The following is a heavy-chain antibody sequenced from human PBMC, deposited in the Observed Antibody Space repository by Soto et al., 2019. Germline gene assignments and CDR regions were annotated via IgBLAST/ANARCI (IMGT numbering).Heavy chain of an antibody. J-gene: IGHJ6*02. CDR2: IIPIFGTA. CDR1: GGILSSYA. Sequence: GASVKVSCKASGGILSSYAISWVRQAPGQGLEWMGGIIPIFGTANYAQKFQGRVTITADESTSTAYMELSSLRSEDTAVYYCARSTYHFWSGHIGISSYYYYGMDVWGQGTTVTVSS. CDR3: ARSTYHFWSGHIGISSYYYYGMDV. V-gene: IGHV1-69*13. D-gene: IGHD3-3*02.